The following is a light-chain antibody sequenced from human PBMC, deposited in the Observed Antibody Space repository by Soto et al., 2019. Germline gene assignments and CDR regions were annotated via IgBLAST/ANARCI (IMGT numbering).Light chain of an antibody. CDR3: CSYAGSGTYV. CDR1: SSDVGTYNL. CDR2: EGS. Sequence: SVLTQPASVYGSPGQWITISCTGTSSDVGTYNLVSWYQQHPGKAPKLMIFEGSKRPSGVSNRFSGSTSGNTASLTISGLQVEDEAHYYCCSYAGSGTYVFGTGTKVTVL. V-gene: IGLV2-23*01. J-gene: IGLJ1*01.